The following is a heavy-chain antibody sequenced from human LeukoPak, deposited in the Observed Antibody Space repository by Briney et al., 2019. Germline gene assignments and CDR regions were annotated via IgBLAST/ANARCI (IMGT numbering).Heavy chain of an antibody. Sequence: GGSLRLSCAASGFTFSSYGMHWVRQAPGKGLEWVAVISYDGSNKYYADSVKGRFTISRDNSKNTLYLQMNSLRAEDTAVYYCAKVAFVDIVGYGMDVWGQGTTVTVSS. J-gene: IGHJ6*02. D-gene: IGHD5-12*01. V-gene: IGHV3-30*18. CDR3: AKVAFVDIVGYGMDV. CDR2: ISYDGSNK. CDR1: GFTFSSYG.